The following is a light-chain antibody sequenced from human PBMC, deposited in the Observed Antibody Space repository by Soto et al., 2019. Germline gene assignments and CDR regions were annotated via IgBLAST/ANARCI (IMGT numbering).Light chain of an antibody. V-gene: IGKV1-6*01. CDR2: AAS. CDR3: LQDYNYPPT. Sequence: AIQMTQSPSSLSASVGDRFTITCLASQGIRNDLGWYQQKPGKAPKLLIYAASSLQSGVPSRFRGSGSGTDFTLTISSLQPEDVETYYCLQDYNYPPTFGQGTKVDIK. CDR1: QGIRND. J-gene: IGKJ1*01.